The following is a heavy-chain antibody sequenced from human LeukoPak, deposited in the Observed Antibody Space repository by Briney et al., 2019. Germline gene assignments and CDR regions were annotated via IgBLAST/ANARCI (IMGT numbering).Heavy chain of an antibody. D-gene: IGHD2-2*01. CDR3: ATLPVVPAARSLCYYYYYMDV. V-gene: IGHV3-11*04. CDR2: ISSSGSTI. CDR1: GFTFSDYY. J-gene: IGHJ6*03. Sequence: PGGSLRLSCAASGFTFSDYYMSWIRQAPGKGLEWVSYISSSGSTIYYADSVKGRFTISRDNAKNSLYLQMNSLRAEDTAVYYCATLPVVPAARSLCYYYYYMDVWGKGTTVTVSS.